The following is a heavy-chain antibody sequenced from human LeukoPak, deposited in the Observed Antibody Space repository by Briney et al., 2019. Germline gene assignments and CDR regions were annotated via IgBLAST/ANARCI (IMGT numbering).Heavy chain of an antibody. D-gene: IGHD1-1*01. CDR1: GFTFSSYG. CDR2: ISSSGSTI. J-gene: IGHJ4*02. V-gene: IGHV3-48*03. CDR3: ASRTSKGRYNYYFDY. Sequence: PGGSLRLSCAASGFTFSSYGMNWVRQAPGKGLEWVSYISSSGSTIYYADSVKGRFTISRDNAKNSLYLQMNSLRAEDTAVYYCASRTSKGRYNYYFDYWGQGTLVTVSS.